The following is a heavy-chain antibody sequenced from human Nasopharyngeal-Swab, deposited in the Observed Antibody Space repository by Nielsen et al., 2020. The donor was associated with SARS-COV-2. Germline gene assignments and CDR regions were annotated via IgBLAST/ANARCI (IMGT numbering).Heavy chain of an antibody. D-gene: IGHD2-15*01. CDR3: ASTHGSKWSDY. CDR1: GFTFTSYA. J-gene: IGHJ4*02. V-gene: IGHV3-30*04. CDR2: ISYDGSSS. Sequence: GESLKISCAASGFTFTSYAMHWVRQAPGKGLEWVAVISYDGSSSYYADSVKGRFIISRDNAKNSLYLQMNSLRAEDTAVYYCASTHGSKWSDYWGQGTLVTVSS.